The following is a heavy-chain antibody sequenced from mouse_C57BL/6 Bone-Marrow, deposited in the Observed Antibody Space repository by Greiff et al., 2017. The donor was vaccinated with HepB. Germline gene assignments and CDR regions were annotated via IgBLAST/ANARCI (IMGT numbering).Heavy chain of an antibody. D-gene: IGHD1-1*01. J-gene: IGHJ1*03. V-gene: IGHV5-4*01. CDR2: ISDGGSYT. CDR1: GFTFSSYA. Sequence: EVQLVESGGGLVKPGGSLKLSCAASGFTFSSYAMSWVRQTPEKRLEWVATISDGGSYTYYPDNVKGRFTISRDNAKNNLYLQMSHLKSEDTAMYYCARAPPPYYGSIYWYFDVWGTGTTVTVSS. CDR3: ARAPPPYYGSIYWYFDV.